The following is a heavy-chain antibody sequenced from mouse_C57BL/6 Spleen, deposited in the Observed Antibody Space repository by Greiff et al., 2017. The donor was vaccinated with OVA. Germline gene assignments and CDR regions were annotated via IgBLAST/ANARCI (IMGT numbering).Heavy chain of an antibody. CDR2: INPYNGGT. J-gene: IGHJ2*01. D-gene: IGHD2-3*01. CDR3: ARLDDGYQSHYFDY. V-gene: IGHV1-19*01. Sequence: EVQLQESGPVLVKPGASVKMSCKASGYTFTDYYMNWVKQSHGKSLEWIGVINPYNGGTSYNQKFKGKATLTVDKSSSPAYMELHSLTSEDSAVYYCARLDDGYQSHYFDYWGQGTTLTVSS. CDR1: GYTFTDYY.